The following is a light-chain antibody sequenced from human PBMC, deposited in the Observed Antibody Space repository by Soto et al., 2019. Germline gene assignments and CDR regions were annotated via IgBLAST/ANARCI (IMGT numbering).Light chain of an antibody. V-gene: IGKV3-20*01. Sequence: EFVVTQSPGTLSLSPGERATLSRRTSQIVNNRYLAWYQQKPGQAPRLLMYDAASRPGGIPDRFSGSGFGTEFTLTISRLEPEDFAVYYCQQYGDSPYTFGQGTRLEIK. CDR1: QIVNNRY. CDR3: QQYGDSPYT. J-gene: IGKJ5*01. CDR2: DAA.